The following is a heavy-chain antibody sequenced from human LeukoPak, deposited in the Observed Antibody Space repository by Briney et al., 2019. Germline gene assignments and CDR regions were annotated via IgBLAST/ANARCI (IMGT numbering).Heavy chain of an antibody. CDR2: ISAYNGNT. CDR1: GYTFTSYG. Sequence: GASVKVSCKASGYTFTSYGISWVRQAPGQGLVWMGWISAYNGNTNYAQKLQGRVTMTTDTSTSTAYMELGSLRSDDTAVYYCARDQGPARGYSGYDSYYWGQGTLVTVSS. D-gene: IGHD5-12*01. CDR3: ARDQGPARGYSGYDSYY. J-gene: IGHJ4*02. V-gene: IGHV1-18*01.